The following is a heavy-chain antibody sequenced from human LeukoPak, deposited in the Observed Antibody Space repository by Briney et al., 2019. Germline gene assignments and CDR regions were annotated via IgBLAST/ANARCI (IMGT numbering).Heavy chain of an antibody. CDR3: ARGPRITIFGVVTRSFDY. J-gene: IGHJ4*02. D-gene: IGHD3-3*01. CDR2: INHSGST. Sequence: SGTLSLSCAVYGGSFRGYYWSWVCPPPGKGLEWIGEINHSGSTNYNPSLKSRVTISVDTSKNQFSLKLSSVTAADTAVYYCARGPRITIFGVVTRSFDYWGQGTLVTVSS. V-gene: IGHV4-34*01. CDR1: GGSFRGYY.